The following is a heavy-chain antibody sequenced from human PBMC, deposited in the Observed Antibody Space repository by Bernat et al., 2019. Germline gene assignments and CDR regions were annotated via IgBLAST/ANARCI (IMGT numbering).Heavy chain of an antibody. CDR3: ARGGRGQLVQFDY. CDR2: ISSSSSYI. J-gene: IGHJ4*02. V-gene: IGHV3-21*05. CDR1: GFTFSSYS. D-gene: IGHD6-6*01. Sequence: EVQMVESGGGLVKPGGSLRLSCAASGFTFSSYSMNWVRQAPGKGLEWVSYISSSSSYIYYADSVKGRFTISRDNAKNSLYLQMNSLRAEDPAVYYWARGGRGQLVQFDYWGQGTLVTVSS.